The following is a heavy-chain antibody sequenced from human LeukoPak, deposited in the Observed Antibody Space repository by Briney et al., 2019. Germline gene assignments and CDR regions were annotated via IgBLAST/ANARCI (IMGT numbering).Heavy chain of an antibody. CDR3: ARGIAAKASDAFDI. V-gene: IGHV3-21*04. CDR1: GFTFSSYA. CDR2: ISGSGGSI. Sequence: GGSLRLSCAASGFTFSSYAMHWVRQAPGKGLEWVSAISGSGGSIYYADSVKGRFTISRDNAKNSLYLQMNSLRAEDTAVYYCARGIAAKASDAFDIWGQGTMVTVSS. D-gene: IGHD2-15*01. J-gene: IGHJ3*02.